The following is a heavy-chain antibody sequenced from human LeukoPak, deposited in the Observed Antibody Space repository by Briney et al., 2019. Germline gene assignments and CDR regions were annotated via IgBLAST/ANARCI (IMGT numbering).Heavy chain of an antibody. CDR3: ARVWDDSSGDGDY. V-gene: IGHV3-48*01. J-gene: IGHJ4*02. D-gene: IGHD3-22*01. CDR2: ISSGSGTI. Sequence: GGPLRLSCAASGITFSDYSMNWVRQAPGKGLEWVSYISSGSGTIYYADSGKGRFTISRDNAKNSLYLQMNSLRAEDTAVYYCARVWDDSSGDGDYWGQGTLVTVSS. CDR1: GITFSDYS.